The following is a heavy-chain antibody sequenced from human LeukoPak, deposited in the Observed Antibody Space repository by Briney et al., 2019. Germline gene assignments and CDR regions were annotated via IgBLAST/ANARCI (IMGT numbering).Heavy chain of an antibody. D-gene: IGHD3-22*01. CDR3: ARDTRSYDSSGYYFFDF. Sequence: SETLSLTYTVSGASIRSYYWNWLRQPPGKGLEWIGYINYSGSTNFNPSLKSRATISVDTSKHHFSLKLSSVTAADTAVYYCARDTRSYDSSGYYFFDFWGQGTLVTVSS. CDR2: INYSGST. V-gene: IGHV4-59*01. J-gene: IGHJ4*02. CDR1: GASIRSYY.